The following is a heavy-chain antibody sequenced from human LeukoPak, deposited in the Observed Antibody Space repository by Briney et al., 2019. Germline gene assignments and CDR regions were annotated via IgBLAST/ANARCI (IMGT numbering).Heavy chain of an antibody. CDR3: ARAPSWIAARIWFDP. Sequence: SETLSLTCAVYGGSFSGYYWSWIRQPPGKGLEWIGEINHSGSTNYNSSLKSRVTISVDTSKNQFSLKLSSVTAADTAVYYCARAPSWIAARIWFDPWGQGTLVTVSS. V-gene: IGHV4-34*01. J-gene: IGHJ5*02. CDR1: GGSFSGYY. CDR2: INHSGST. D-gene: IGHD6-6*01.